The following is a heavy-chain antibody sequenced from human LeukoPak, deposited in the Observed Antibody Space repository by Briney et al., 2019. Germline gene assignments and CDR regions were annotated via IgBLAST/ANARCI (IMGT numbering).Heavy chain of an antibody. CDR3: ARGQAGYSSSWLDY. Sequence: SETLSLTCTVSGGSISSSSYYWGWIRQPPGKGLEWIGSIYYSGSTYYNPSLKSRVTISVDTSKNQFSLKLSSVTAADTAVYYCARGQAGYSSSWLDYWGQGTLVTVSS. CDR2: IYYSGST. D-gene: IGHD6-13*01. CDR1: GGSISSSSYY. J-gene: IGHJ4*02. V-gene: IGHV4-39*01.